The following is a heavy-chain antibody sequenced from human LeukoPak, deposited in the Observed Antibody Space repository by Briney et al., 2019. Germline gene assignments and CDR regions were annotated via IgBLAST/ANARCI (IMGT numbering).Heavy chain of an antibody. Sequence: GGSLRLSCAASGFTFSSYWMSWVRQAPGKGREGVSLIYSGGSTYYSDSVTGRFTISRDNSKNTLYLQMNGLRPEETAVYYCARDPLDISRWANAFDIWGQGTMVTVSS. CDR1: GFTFSSYW. CDR2: IYSGGST. D-gene: IGHD2-2*03. J-gene: IGHJ3*02. CDR3: ARDPLDISRWANAFDI. V-gene: IGHV3-66*01.